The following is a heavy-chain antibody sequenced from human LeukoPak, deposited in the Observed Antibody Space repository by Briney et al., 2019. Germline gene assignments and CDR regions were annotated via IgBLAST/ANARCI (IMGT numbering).Heavy chain of an antibody. J-gene: IGHJ4*02. CDR3: ARENVVLYYFDY. D-gene: IGHD2-21*01. V-gene: IGHV4-59*02. CDR1: GDSVTTYY. CDR2: IYYSGST. Sequence: SETLSLTCSVSGDSVTTYYWSWIRQPPGKGLEWIGYIYYSGSTNYNPSLKSRVTISVDTSKNQFSLKLSSVTAADTAVYYCARENVVLYYFDYWGQGTLVTVSS.